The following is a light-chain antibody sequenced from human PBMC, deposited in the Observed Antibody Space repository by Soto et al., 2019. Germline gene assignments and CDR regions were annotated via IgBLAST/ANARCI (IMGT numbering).Light chain of an antibody. CDR1: SSNIGAGYD. V-gene: IGLV1-40*01. CDR2: GNS. J-gene: IGLJ1*01. Sequence: QSVLTQPPSVSGAPGQRVTISCTGSSSNIGAGYDVHWYQQLPGTAPKLLIYGNSNRPSGVPDRFSGSKSGTSASLAITGLQAEDEADYYCKSYDSSLSGTYVFGNGTKLTVL. CDR3: KSYDSSLSGTYV.